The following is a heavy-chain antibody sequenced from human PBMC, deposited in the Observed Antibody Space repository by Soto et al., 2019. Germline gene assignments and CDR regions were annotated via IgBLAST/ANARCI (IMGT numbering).Heavy chain of an antibody. J-gene: IGHJ5*02. V-gene: IGHV4-34*01. Sequence: SETLSLTCAVYGGSFSGYYWSWIRQPPGKGLEWIGEINHSGSTNYNPSLKSRVTISVDTSKNQFSLKLSSVTAADTAVYYCASLVAAIREYNWFDPWGQGTLVTVS. D-gene: IGHD2-15*01. CDR1: GGSFSGYY. CDR2: INHSGST. CDR3: ASLVAAIREYNWFDP.